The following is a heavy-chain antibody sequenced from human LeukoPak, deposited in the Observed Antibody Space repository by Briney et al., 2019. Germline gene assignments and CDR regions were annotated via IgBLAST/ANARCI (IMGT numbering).Heavy chain of an antibody. J-gene: IGHJ3*02. CDR3: ARCYYGSGRRSIAFDI. CDR2: ISTSGAST. D-gene: IGHD3-10*01. Sequence: GGSLRLSCAASGFTFSSYAMSWVRQAPGKGLEWVSTISTSGASTYYADSVKGRFTISRDNAKNSLYLQMNSLRAEDTALYYCARCYYGSGRRSIAFDIWGQGTMVTVSS. V-gene: IGHV3-23*01. CDR1: GFTFSSYA.